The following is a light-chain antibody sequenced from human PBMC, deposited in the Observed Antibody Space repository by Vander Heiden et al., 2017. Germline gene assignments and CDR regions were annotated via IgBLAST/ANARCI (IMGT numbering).Light chain of an antibody. CDR3: QSYDSSLSGWV. CDR1: SSNIGAGYD. Sequence: QSVLTQPPSVSGAPGQRVTISCTGSSSNIGAGYDVHWYQQLPGPAPKLLIYGNSNRPSGVPDRFSGSKSGTSASLAITGLQAEDAADYYCQSYDSSLSGWVFGGGTKLTVL. V-gene: IGLV1-40*01. CDR2: GNS. J-gene: IGLJ3*02.